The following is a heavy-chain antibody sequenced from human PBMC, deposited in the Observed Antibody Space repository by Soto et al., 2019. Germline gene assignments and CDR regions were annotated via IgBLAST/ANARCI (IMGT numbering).Heavy chain of an antibody. CDR2: IIPYNGNT. CDR3: AARITMGRGAEFYYYYGMDV. D-gene: IGHD3-10*01. J-gene: IGHJ6*02. CDR1: GYTFTSYG. V-gene: IGHV1-18*01. Sequence: QVQLVQSGAEVKKPGASVKVSCKASGYTFTSYGISLVRQAPGQGLEWMGWIIPYNGNTNYAQKPQGRVAVTTDTSTSTTYMELSSLRADATAVYCCAARITMGRGAEFYYYYGMDVWGQGTTVTVSS.